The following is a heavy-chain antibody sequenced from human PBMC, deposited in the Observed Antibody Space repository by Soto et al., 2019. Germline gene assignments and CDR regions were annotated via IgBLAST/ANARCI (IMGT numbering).Heavy chain of an antibody. CDR3: ARDRRVTIFGVVMIGNYYGMDV. CDR1: GGSISSSNW. CDR2: IYHSGST. V-gene: IGHV4-4*02. D-gene: IGHD3-3*01. Sequence: SETLSLTCAVSGGSISSSNWWSWVRQPPGKGLEWIGEIYHSGSTNYNPSLKSRVTISVDKSKNQFSLKLSSVTAADTAVYYCARDRRVTIFGVVMIGNYYGMDVWGQGTTVTVS. J-gene: IGHJ6*02.